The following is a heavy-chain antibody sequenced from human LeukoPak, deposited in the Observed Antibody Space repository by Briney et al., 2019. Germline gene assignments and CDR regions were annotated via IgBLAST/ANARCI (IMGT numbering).Heavy chain of an antibody. CDR3: VRHNHMDV. CDR2: INLSGGST. V-gene: IGHV1-46*01. Sequence: ASVNVSCTASRYTFTIYSTHWVRQAPGQGFEWMAIINLSGGSTDYTQKLQGRVTMTRDTSTSTVYMELSSLRSEDTAVYYCVRHNHMDVWGQGTTVTVSS. J-gene: IGHJ6*02. CDR1: RYTFTIYS.